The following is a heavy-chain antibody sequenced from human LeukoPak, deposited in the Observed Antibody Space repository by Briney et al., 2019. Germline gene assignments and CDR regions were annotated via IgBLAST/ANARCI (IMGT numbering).Heavy chain of an antibody. CDR3: ARGPGAYYYDSSGYGGHYGMDV. CDR1: GYTFTGYY. D-gene: IGHD3-22*01. J-gene: IGHJ6*02. V-gene: IGHV1-2*02. Sequence: ASVKVSCKASGYTFTGYYMHWVRQAPGQGLEWMGWINPNSGGTNYAQKFQGRVTMTRDTSISTAYMELSRLRSDDTAVYYCARGPGAYYYDSSGYGGHYGMDVWGQGTTVTVSS. CDR2: INPNSGGT.